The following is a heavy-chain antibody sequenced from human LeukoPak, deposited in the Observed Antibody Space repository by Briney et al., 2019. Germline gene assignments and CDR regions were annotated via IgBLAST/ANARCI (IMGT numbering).Heavy chain of an antibody. CDR2: IRYDGSNK. D-gene: IGHD5-24*01. CDR3: AKIGIMATITLDY. Sequence: GGSLRLSCAASGFTFSSYGMHWVRQAPGKGLEWVAFIRYDGSNKYYADSVKGRFTISRDNSKNTLYLQMNSLRAEDTAVYYCAKIGIMATITLDYWGQGTLVTVSS. V-gene: IGHV3-30*02. J-gene: IGHJ4*02. CDR1: GFTFSSYG.